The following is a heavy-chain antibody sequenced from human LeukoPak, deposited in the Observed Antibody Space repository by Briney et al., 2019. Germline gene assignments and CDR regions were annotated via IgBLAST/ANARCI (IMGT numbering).Heavy chain of an antibody. CDR2: INPSGDRT. Sequence: ASVKVSCKASGYTFSSFHMHWVRQAPGQGPEWMGIINPSGDRTTYAQKFQGRVNMTTDTSTSTFYMDLSSLRSDDTAVYYCARPARTNWFYYYGMDVWGPGTTVTVSS. CDR3: ARPARTNWFYYYGMDV. V-gene: IGHV1-46*01. CDR1: GYTFSSFH. J-gene: IGHJ6*02. D-gene: IGHD1-1*01.